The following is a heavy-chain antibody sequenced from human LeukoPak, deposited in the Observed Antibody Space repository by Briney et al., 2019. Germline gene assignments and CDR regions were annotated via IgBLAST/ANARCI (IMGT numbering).Heavy chain of an antibody. CDR1: GFTFSSYS. J-gene: IGHJ4*02. CDR3: ARGLTGTKSDY. CDR2: ISSSSSYI. V-gene: IGHV3-21*01. D-gene: IGHD1-20*01. Sequence: PGGSLRLSCAASGFTFSSYSMNWVRQTPGKGLEWVSSISSSSSYIYYADSVKGRFTISRDNAKNSLYLQMNSLRAEDTAVYYCARGLTGTKSDYWGQGTLATVSS.